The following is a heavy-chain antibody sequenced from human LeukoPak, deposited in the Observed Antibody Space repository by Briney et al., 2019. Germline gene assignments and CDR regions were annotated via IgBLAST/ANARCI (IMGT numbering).Heavy chain of an antibody. D-gene: IGHD1-14*01. Sequence: PGGSLRLSCAASGFTFNSSPMTWVRQAPGKGLEWVSGISASTSGTYYADSVKGRFTISRDNSKGTVFLQMNSLRAEDTAVYYCAKVRTYFYHGLDVWGQGTTVTVSS. J-gene: IGHJ6*02. CDR1: GFTFNSSP. V-gene: IGHV3-23*01. CDR2: ISASTSGT. CDR3: AKVRTYFYHGLDV.